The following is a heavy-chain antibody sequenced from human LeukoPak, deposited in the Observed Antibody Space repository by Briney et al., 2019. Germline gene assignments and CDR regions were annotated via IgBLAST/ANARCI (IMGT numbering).Heavy chain of an antibody. J-gene: IGHJ4*02. D-gene: IGHD6-13*01. CDR1: GFTFSSYS. Sequence: GGSLRLSCTASGFTFSSYSMNWVRQAPGKGLEWVSSISSSSSYIYYADSVKGRFTISRDNAKNSLYLQMNSLRAEDTAVYYCARGPYSSSWYLFDYWGQGTLVTVSS. CDR2: ISSSSSYI. CDR3: ARGPYSSSWYLFDY. V-gene: IGHV3-21*01.